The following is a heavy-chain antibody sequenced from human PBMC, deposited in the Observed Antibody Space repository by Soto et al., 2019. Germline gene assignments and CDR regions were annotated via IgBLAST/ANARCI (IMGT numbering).Heavy chain of an antibody. CDR3: AKAHGSGSYYYYYGMDV. V-gene: IGHV3-23*01. Sequence: GGSLRLSCAASGFTFSSYAMSWVRQAPGKGLEWVSAISGSGGSTYYADSAKGRFTISRDNSKNTLYLQMNSLRAEDTAVYYCAKAHGSGSYYYYYGMDVWGQGTTVTVSS. CDR2: ISGSGGST. D-gene: IGHD3-10*01. CDR1: GFTFSSYA. J-gene: IGHJ6*02.